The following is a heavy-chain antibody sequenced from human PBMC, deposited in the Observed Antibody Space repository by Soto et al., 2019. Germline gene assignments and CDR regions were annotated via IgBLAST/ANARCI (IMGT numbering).Heavy chain of an antibody. D-gene: IGHD6-13*01. CDR2: ISSSSSTI. CDR3: ARHPERIAEIGWFDP. Sequence: GGSLRLSCAASGFTFSSYSMNWVRQAPGKGMEWVSYISSSSSTIYYADSVKGRFTISRDNAKNSLYLQMNSLRAEDTAVYYCARHPERIAEIGWFDPSGQATLVTVSS. CDR1: GFTFSSYS. V-gene: IGHV3-48*01. J-gene: IGHJ5*02.